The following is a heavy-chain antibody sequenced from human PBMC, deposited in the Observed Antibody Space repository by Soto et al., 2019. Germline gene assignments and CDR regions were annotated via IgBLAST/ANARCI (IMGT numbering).Heavy chain of an antibody. D-gene: IGHD4-17*01. J-gene: IGHJ4*02. CDR2: ISYDGSNK. CDR3: AKGQDDYGDYPTLNYYFDY. CDR1: GFTFSSYG. Sequence: PRWSLRLSCAASGFTFSSYGMHWFRQAPGKGLEWVAVISYDGSNKYYADSVKGRFTISRDNSKNTLYLQMNSLRAEDTAVYYCAKGQDDYGDYPTLNYYFDYWGQGTLVTVSS. V-gene: IGHV3-30*18.